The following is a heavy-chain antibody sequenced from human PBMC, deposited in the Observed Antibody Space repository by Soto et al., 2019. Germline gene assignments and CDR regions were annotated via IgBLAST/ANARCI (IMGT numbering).Heavy chain of an antibody. Sequence: QVQLVQSGTEVKKPGSSVKVSCKASGGTFSSYAINWVRQAPGQGLEWMGGIIPIFGTADYAQKFQGRVTITADESTSTAYMELSSLRSEDTAVYYCARAVAGGVYYYYGMDVWGQGTTVTVSS. J-gene: IGHJ6*02. CDR2: IIPIFGTA. V-gene: IGHV1-69*12. D-gene: IGHD6-19*01. CDR3: ARAVAGGVYYYYGMDV. CDR1: GGTFSSYA.